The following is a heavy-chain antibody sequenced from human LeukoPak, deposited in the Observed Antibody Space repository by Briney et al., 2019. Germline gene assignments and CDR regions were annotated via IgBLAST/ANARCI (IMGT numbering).Heavy chain of an antibody. CDR2: ISYDGSNK. CDR3: ARGGYFDWLLHFDY. V-gene: IGHV3-30-3*01. Sequence: GGSLRLSCAASGITFSSYAMHWVRQAPGKGLEWVAVISYDGSNKYYADSVKGRFTISRDNFKDTLYLQINSLRADDTAVYYCARGGYFDWLLHFDYSGQGTLVTVSS. D-gene: IGHD3-9*01. J-gene: IGHJ4*02. CDR1: GITFSSYA.